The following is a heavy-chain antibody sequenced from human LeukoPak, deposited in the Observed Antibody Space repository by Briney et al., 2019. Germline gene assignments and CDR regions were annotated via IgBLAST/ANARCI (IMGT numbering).Heavy chain of an antibody. J-gene: IGHJ4*02. D-gene: IGHD2-15*01. CDR2: INHSGST. CDR1: GGSFSGYY. Sequence: SETLSLTCAVYGGSFSGYYWSWIRQPPGKGLEWVGEINHSGSTNYNPSLKSRVTISVDTSKNQFSLKLSSVTAADTAVYYCAREEGPAGSFDYWGQGTLVTVSS. CDR3: AREEGPAGSFDY. V-gene: IGHV4-34*01.